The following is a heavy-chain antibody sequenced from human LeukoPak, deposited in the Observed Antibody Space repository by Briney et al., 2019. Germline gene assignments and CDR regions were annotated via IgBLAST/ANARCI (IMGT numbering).Heavy chain of an antibody. J-gene: IGHJ5*02. CDR3: AKQSYDFWSGHFADQENWFDP. Sequence: GGSLRLSCAASGFTFSSYAMSWVRQAPGKGLEWVSAISGSGGSTYYADSVKGRFTISRDNSKNTLYLQMNSLRAEDTAVYYCAKQSYDFWSGHFADQENWFDPWGQGTLVTVSS. CDR2: ISGSGGST. D-gene: IGHD3-3*01. CDR1: GFTFSSYA. V-gene: IGHV3-23*01.